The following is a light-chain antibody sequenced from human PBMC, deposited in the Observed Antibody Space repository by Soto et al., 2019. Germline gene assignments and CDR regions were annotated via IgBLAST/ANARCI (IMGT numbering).Light chain of an antibody. CDR1: QSVGRW. V-gene: IGKV1-5*01. Sequence: DIQMTQSPSTLSAPEGDRVTITCRASQSVGRWLAWYQQKPGKAPNLLIYDASTWQSGVPSRFSGSGSGTEFTLTISSLQPDDFATYYCQHYNGYPTFGQGTKVEIK. CDR2: DAS. J-gene: IGKJ1*01. CDR3: QHYNGYPT.